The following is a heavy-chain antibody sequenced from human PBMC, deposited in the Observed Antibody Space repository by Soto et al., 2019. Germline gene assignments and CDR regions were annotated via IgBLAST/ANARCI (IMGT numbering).Heavy chain of an antibody. CDR3: ASRLYCSSTSCYPGFDP. V-gene: IGHV1-69*01. Sequence: QVQLVQSGAEVKKPGSSVKVSCKASGGTFSSYAISWVRQAPGQGLEWMGGIIPIFGTANYAQKFQGRVTITADESTSTAYMEVSSLRSEDTALYYCASRLYCSSTSCYPGFDPWGQGTLVTVSS. CDR2: IIPIFGTA. CDR1: GGTFSSYA. D-gene: IGHD2-2*01. J-gene: IGHJ5*02.